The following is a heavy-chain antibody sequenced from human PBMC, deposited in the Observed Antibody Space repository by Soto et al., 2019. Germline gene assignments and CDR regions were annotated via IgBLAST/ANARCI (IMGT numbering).Heavy chain of an antibody. CDR2: INPNSGGT. CDR1: GYTFTGYY. J-gene: IGHJ4*02. Sequence: QVQLVQSGAEVKKPGASVKVSCKASGYTFTGYYMHWVRQAPGQGLEWMGWINPNSGGTNYAQKFQGWVTMTRDTSISTAYMELSRLRSDDTAVYYCARGSGYCGGDCYFSRGSRVFDYWGQGTLVTVSS. V-gene: IGHV1-2*04. CDR3: ARGSGYCGGDCYFSRGSRVFDY. D-gene: IGHD2-21*02.